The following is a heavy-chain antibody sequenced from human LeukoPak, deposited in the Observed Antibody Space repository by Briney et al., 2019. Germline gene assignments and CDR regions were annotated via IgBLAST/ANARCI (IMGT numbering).Heavy chain of an antibody. V-gene: IGHV3-30*02. CDR3: VGLNYNSGSYRNY. D-gene: IGHD3-10*01. CDR2: IRYDGSNK. Sequence: GGSLRLSCAASGVTFSVFGMHWVSQVPDKGLAWVAFIRYDGSNKYYADSVKGGFTISRDNSKNTLYLPMHSLRAEDTAVYYCVGLNYNSGSYRNYWGQGTLVTVSS. J-gene: IGHJ4*02. CDR1: GVTFSVFG.